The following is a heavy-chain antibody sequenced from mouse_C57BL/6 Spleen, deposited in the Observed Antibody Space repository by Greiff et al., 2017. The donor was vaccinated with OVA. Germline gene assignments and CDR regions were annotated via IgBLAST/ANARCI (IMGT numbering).Heavy chain of an antibody. J-gene: IGHJ3*01. CDR1: GFNIKDYY. Sequence: EVKLQQSGAELVRPGASVKLSCTASGFNIKDYYMHWVKQRPEQGLEWIGRIDPEDGDTEYAPKFQGKATMTADTSSNTAYLQLSSLTSEDTAVYYCTTQLRLRQGWFAYWGQGTLVTVSA. D-gene: IGHD3-2*02. CDR2: IDPEDGDT. V-gene: IGHV14-1*01. CDR3: TTQLRLRQGWFAY.